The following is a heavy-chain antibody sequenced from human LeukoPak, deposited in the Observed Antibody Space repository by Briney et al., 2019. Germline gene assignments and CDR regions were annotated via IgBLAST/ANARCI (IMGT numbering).Heavy chain of an antibody. Sequence: GESLKISCKGSGYSFTSYWIGWVRQLPGKGLEWMGIIYPGDSDTRYSPSFQGQVTISADKSISTAYLQWSSLKASDTAMYYCAISPAAAGPRNWFDPWGQGTLVTVSS. V-gene: IGHV5-51*01. CDR1: GYSFTSYW. CDR3: AISPAAAGPRNWFDP. J-gene: IGHJ5*02. D-gene: IGHD6-13*01. CDR2: IYPGDSDT.